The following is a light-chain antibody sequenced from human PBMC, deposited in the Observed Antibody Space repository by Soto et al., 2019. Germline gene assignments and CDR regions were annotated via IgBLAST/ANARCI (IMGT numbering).Light chain of an antibody. CDR2: GAS. V-gene: IGKV3-20*01. Sequence: EIVLTQSPGTLSLSPGERATLSCRASQSVSSSYLAWYQQRPGQAPRLLIYGASSRATGIPDRFSVSRSGTDFTLTISRLEPKDVAVYYCQQYGSSPPTFGQGTKVEIK. CDR3: QQYGSSPPT. CDR1: QSVSSSY. J-gene: IGKJ1*01.